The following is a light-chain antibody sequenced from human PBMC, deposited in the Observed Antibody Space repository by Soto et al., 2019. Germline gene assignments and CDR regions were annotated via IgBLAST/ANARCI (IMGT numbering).Light chain of an antibody. CDR2: EVS. Sequence: QSALTQPPSASGSPGQSVTISCTGTSSDVGGDNYVSWYQQHPGKAPKLMIYEVSKRPSGVPDRFSGSKSGNTASLTVSGLQAEDEADYYCSSYAGSNHLVFGGGTKLTVL. CDR3: SSYAGSNHLV. CDR1: SSDVGGDNY. V-gene: IGLV2-8*01. J-gene: IGLJ2*01.